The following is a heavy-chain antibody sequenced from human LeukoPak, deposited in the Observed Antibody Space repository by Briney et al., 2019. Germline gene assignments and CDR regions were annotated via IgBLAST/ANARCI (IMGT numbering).Heavy chain of an antibody. CDR1: GFTFSSYS. CDR2: ISRSSSNI. J-gene: IGHJ4*02. Sequence: GGSLRLSCAASGFTFSSYSMNWVRQAPGKGLEWVSSISRSSSNIYYADSVKGRFTISRDNAKNSLYLQMNSLRAEDTAVYYCARDRISMIVEGSFDYWGQGSLVTVSS. CDR3: ARDRISMIVEGSFDY. V-gene: IGHV3-21*01. D-gene: IGHD3-22*01.